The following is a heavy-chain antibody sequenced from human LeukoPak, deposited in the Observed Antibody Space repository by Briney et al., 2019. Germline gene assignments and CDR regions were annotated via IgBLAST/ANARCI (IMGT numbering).Heavy chain of an antibody. Sequence: PGGSLRLSCAASGFTFSSSAMSWVRQAPGKGLEWVSNISGSGSGGSTYYADSVKGRFTISRDNSKNTLYLQMNSLRAEDTAVYYCAKAALYYDFWSGHLDYWGQGTLVTVSS. CDR2: ISGSGSGGST. V-gene: IGHV3-23*01. D-gene: IGHD3-3*01. CDR1: GFTFSSSA. CDR3: AKAALYYDFWSGHLDY. J-gene: IGHJ4*02.